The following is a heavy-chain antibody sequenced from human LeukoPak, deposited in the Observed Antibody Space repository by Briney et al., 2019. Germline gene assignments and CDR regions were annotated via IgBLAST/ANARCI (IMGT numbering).Heavy chain of an antibody. J-gene: IGHJ4*02. CDR2: IKRDGSEK. CDR1: GFTFSDYY. Sequence: GGSLRLSCAASGFTFSDYYMSWVRQAPGKGLEWVANIKRDGSEKYYVDSVKGRFTISRDNAKNSLYLQMDSLRAEDTAVYYCARSRSAGYWGQGTLVTVSS. CDR3: ARSRSAGY. V-gene: IGHV3-7*01.